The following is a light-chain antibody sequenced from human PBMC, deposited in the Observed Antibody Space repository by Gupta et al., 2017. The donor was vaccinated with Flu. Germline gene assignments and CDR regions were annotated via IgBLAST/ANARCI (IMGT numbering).Light chain of an antibody. CDR1: QSVLYSSSNKNY. V-gene: IGKV4-1*01. Sequence: DIVMTQSPDSLAVSLGERATINCKSSQSVLYSSSNKNYLAWYQQKPGQPPNLLIYWASTRESGVPDRFSGSGSGTDFTLTISSLQAEDVAVYYCQQFYSSPPTFGPGTKVDIK. J-gene: IGKJ3*01. CDR3: QQFYSSPPT. CDR2: WAS.